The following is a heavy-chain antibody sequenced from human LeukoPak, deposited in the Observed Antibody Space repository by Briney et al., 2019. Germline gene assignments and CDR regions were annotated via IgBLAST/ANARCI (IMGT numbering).Heavy chain of an antibody. CDR3: VRGDYGDYTLFDY. V-gene: IGHV3-48*01. CDR1: GFTFSSYS. Sequence: GGSLRLSCAASGFTFSSYSMNWVRQAPGKGLEWVSHISSGSGSISYADSVKGRFTISRDNSKNTLYLQMNSLRAEDTAVYYCVRGDYGDYTLFDYWGQGTLVAVSS. CDR2: ISSGSGSI. J-gene: IGHJ4*02. D-gene: IGHD4-17*01.